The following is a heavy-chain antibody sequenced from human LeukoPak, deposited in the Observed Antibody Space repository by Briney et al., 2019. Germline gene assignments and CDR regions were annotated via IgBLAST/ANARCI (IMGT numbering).Heavy chain of an antibody. D-gene: IGHD3-22*01. CDR1: GGSITSYY. V-gene: IGHV4-59*08. CDR2: IYHSGST. CDR3: ARQHSSGYFYFDS. Sequence: SETLSLTCTVSGGSITSYYWSWIRQPPGKGLERIGYIYHSGSTNYNPSLKSRVTISVDTSKNQFSLKLSSVTAADTAVYYCARQHSSGYFYFDSWGQGALVTASS. J-gene: IGHJ4*02.